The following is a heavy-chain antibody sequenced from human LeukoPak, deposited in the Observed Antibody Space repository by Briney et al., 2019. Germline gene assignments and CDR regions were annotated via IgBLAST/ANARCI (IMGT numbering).Heavy chain of an antibody. J-gene: IGHJ2*01. CDR1: GGSFSGYY. CDR3: ARGRNIAAAEWYFAL. D-gene: IGHD6-13*01. CDR2: INHSGST. V-gene: IGHV4-34*01. Sequence: PSETLSLTCAVYGGSFSGYYWSWIRQPPGKGLEWIGEINHSGSTNYNPSLKSRVTISVDTSKNQFSLKLSSVTAADTAVYYCARGRNIAAAEWYFALWGRGTLVIVSS.